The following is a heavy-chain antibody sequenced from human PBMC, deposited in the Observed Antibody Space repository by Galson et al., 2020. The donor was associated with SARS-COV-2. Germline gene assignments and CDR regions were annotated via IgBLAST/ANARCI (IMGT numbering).Heavy chain of an antibody. CDR2: IYSGGST. CDR1: GFTVSSNY. CDR3: ARGGLSSGWVLEYFQH. D-gene: IGHD6-19*01. J-gene: IGHJ1*01. V-gene: IGHV3-53*01. Sequence: QLGESLKISCAASGFTVSSNYMSWVRQAPGKGLEWVSVIYSGGSTYYADSVKGRFTISRDNSKNTLYLQMNSLRAEDTAVYYCARGGLSSGWVLEYFQHWGQGTLVTVSS.